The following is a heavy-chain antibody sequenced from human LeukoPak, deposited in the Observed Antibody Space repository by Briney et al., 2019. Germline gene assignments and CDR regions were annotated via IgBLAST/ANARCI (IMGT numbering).Heavy chain of an antibody. CDR3: AKGTRLLRFLEWLLYFRY. J-gene: IGHJ4*02. Sequence: GESLRLSCAASGFTFSSYSMNWVRQAPGKGLEWVSAISGSGGSTYYADSVKGRSTISRDNSKNTLYLQMNSLRAEDTAVYYCAKGTRLLRFLEWLLYFRYWGQGTLVTVSS. CDR1: GFTFSSYS. V-gene: IGHV3-23*01. D-gene: IGHD3-3*01. CDR2: ISGSGGST.